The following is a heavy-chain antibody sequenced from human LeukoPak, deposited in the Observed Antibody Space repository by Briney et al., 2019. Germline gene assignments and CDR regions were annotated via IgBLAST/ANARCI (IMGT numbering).Heavy chain of an antibody. V-gene: IGHV4-31*03. D-gene: IGHD3-10*01. CDR3: ARGYYYGSGSSYYYYYYGMDV. CDR1: GGSISSGGYY. Sequence: SQTLSLTCTVSGGSISSGGYYWSWIRQHPGKGLEWIGYIYYSGSTYYNPSLKSRVAISVDTSKNQFSLKLSSVTAADTAVYYCARGYYYGSGSSYYYYYYGMDVWGQGTTVTVPS. J-gene: IGHJ6*02. CDR2: IYYSGST.